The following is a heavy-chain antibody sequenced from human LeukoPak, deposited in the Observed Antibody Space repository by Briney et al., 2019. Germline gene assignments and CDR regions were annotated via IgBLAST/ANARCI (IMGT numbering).Heavy chain of an antibody. V-gene: IGHV2-5*01. CDR3: AHRSVTAAARGLYHFDY. Sequence: KESGPTLVKPTQTLTLTCTFSGFSLSTSGVGVGWIRQPPGKALEWLALLFWNDDKRYSPSLKSRLTITKDTSKNQVVLTMANMDPVDTATYYCAHRSVTAAARGLYHFDYWGQGALVTVSS. CDR2: LFWNDDK. CDR1: GFSLSTSGVG. J-gene: IGHJ4*02. D-gene: IGHD6-13*01.